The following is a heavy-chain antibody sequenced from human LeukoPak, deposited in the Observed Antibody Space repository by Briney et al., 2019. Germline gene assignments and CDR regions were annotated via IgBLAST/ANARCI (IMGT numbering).Heavy chain of an antibody. CDR3: TRDRPRYDYGDYRDTFDI. D-gene: IGHD4-17*01. CDR1: GFTFGDYA. V-gene: IGHV3-49*03. J-gene: IGHJ3*02. CDR2: IRSIAYGGTT. Sequence: GGSLRLSCSASGFTFGDYAMNSFRQAPGKGLEWVGFIRSIAYGGTTEYAASVKGRFTISRDDSKSIAYLQMNSLKIEDTGLYYCTRDRPRYDYGDYRDTFDIWGQGTMVTVSS.